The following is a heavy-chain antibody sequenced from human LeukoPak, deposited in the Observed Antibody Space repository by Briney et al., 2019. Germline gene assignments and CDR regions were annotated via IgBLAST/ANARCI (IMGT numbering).Heavy chain of an antibody. CDR2: MNPNSGNT. V-gene: IGHV1-8*01. Sequence: ASVKVSCKASGYTFTSYDINWVRQATGQGLEWMGWMNPNSGNTGYAQKFQGIVTMTRNTSISTAYMELSSLRSEDTAVYYCARAPSITGTTPPGYWGQGTLVTVSS. CDR3: ARAPSITGTTPPGY. D-gene: IGHD1-7*01. CDR1: GYTFTSYD. J-gene: IGHJ4*02.